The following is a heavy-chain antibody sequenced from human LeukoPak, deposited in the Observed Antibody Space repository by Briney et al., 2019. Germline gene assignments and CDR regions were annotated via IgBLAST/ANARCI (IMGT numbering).Heavy chain of an antibody. CDR2: ISGSGGDT. V-gene: IGHV3-23*01. D-gene: IGHD1-26*01. CDR3: AKKGATTGDFDY. Sequence: GGSLRLSCAASGFTFSNFLMTWVRQAPGKGPEWVSAISGSGGDTYYADSVKGRFTISRDNSKNTSYLQMNSLRAEDTAVYYCAKKGATTGDFDYRGQGTLVTVSS. J-gene: IGHJ4*02. CDR1: GFTFSNFL.